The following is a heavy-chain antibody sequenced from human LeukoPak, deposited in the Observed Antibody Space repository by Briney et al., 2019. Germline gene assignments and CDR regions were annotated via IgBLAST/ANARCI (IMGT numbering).Heavy chain of an antibody. CDR3: ARDSPDYSIGYYYYGMDI. J-gene: IGHJ6*02. CDR1: GLTFSDYY. CDR2: ISSSGSTT. V-gene: IGHV3-11*01. Sequence: GGSLRLSCAASGLTFSDYYMSWIRQAPGKGLEWVSYISSSGSTTHYADSVKGRFTISRDNAKNSLYLQMNSLRAEDTAVYYCARDSPDYSIGYYYYGMDIWGQGTTVTVSS. D-gene: IGHD4-11*01.